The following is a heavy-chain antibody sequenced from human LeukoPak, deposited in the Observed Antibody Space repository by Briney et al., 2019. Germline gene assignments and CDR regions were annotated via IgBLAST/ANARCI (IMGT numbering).Heavy chain of an antibody. D-gene: IGHD6-19*01. Sequence: QPGGSLRLSCVASGFTFSSYAMHWVRQAPGKGLEWVAVISYDGSNKYYADSVKGRFTISRDNAKNSLYLQMNSLRAEDTAVYYCARAKDRFIAVPDYWGQGTLVTVSS. J-gene: IGHJ4*02. CDR2: ISYDGSNK. CDR3: ARAKDRFIAVPDY. CDR1: GFTFSSYA. V-gene: IGHV3-30-3*01.